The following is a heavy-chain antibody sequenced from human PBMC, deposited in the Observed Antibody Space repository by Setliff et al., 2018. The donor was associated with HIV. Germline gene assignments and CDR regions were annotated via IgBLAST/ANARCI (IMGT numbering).Heavy chain of an antibody. D-gene: IGHD4-17*01. V-gene: IGHV4-30-2*06. Sequence: SETLSLTCAVSGGSISSGGYSWNWIRQSPGKGLEWIGEIHHGGGTKYNPSLKSRVTVSLDMSKNQFSLKLNSLTAADTGVYYCATFFVSTATTQDYWGQGTLVTVSS. CDR3: ATFFVSTATTQDY. J-gene: IGHJ4*02. CDR2: IHHGGGT. CDR1: GGSISSGGYS.